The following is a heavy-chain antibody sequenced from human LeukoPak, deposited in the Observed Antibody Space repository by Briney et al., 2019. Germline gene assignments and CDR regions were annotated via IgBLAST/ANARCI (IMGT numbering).Heavy chain of an antibody. Sequence: GGSLRLSGAASGFAFSTYEMNWVRQAPGKGLKWVSYISSSGSTIYYADSVKGRFTISRDNAKNSLYLQMNSLRAEDTAVYYCARVGAYAAVNCWGQGTLVTVSS. CDR2: ISSSGSTI. D-gene: IGHD3-16*01. J-gene: IGHJ4*02. CDR1: GFAFSTYE. V-gene: IGHV3-48*03. CDR3: ARVGAYAAVNC.